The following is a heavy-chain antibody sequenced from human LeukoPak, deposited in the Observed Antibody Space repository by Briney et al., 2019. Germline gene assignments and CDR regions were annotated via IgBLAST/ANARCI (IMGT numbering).Heavy chain of an antibody. CDR1: GFTFSSYA. D-gene: IGHD6-13*01. J-gene: IGHJ4*02. V-gene: IGHV3-23*01. CDR2: ISGRDGRT. Sequence: GGSLRLSCAASGFTFSSYAMGWVRQAPGRGLEWVSAISGRDGRTYYTDSVKGRFTISRDNSRDTLYLQMNSLRAEDTAVYYCSTSPSFGSSWYQFNYWGQGTLVTVSS. CDR3: STSPSFGSSWYQFNY.